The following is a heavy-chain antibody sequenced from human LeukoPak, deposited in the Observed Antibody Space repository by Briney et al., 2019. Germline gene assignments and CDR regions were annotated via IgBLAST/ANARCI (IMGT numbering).Heavy chain of an antibody. J-gene: IGHJ4*02. CDR3: ARRLGSSWFDY. CDR2: IYFSGRT. D-gene: IGHD6-13*01. CDR1: GGSISSYY. Sequence: ASGTLSLTCTVSGGSISSYYWSWIRQPPGKGLEWIGSIYFSGRTYYKSSLKSRLTISMDASKNEFSLALSSVTAADTATYFCARRLGSSWFDYWGQGTLVTVSS. V-gene: IGHV4-59*06.